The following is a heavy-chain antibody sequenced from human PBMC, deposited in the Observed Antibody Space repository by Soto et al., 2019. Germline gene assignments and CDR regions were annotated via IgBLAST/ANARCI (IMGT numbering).Heavy chain of an antibody. Sequence: QVQLVESGGGVVQPGRSLRLSCAASGFTFSSYGMHWVRQAPGKGLEWVALVWYDGGNKYYADSVKGRFTISRDNSKNTLYLKMTSLRDEDTAVYYCVRAAGYSGTDYVYYYGMDVWGQGTTVTVSS. D-gene: IGHD5-12*01. CDR3: VRAAGYSGTDYVYYYGMDV. V-gene: IGHV3-33*01. J-gene: IGHJ6*02. CDR2: VWYDGGNK. CDR1: GFTFSSYG.